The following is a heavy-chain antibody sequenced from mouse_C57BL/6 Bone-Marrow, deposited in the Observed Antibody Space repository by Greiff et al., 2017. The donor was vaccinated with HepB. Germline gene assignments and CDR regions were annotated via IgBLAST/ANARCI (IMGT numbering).Heavy chain of an antibody. D-gene: IGHD3-2*02. V-gene: IGHV6-6*01. CDR3: TREAAQATASWFAY. CDR2: IRNKANNHAT. J-gene: IGHJ3*01. Sequence: EVKLVESGGGLVQPGGSMKLSCAASGFTFSDAWMDWVRQSPEKGLEWVAEIRNKANNHATYYAESVKGRFTISRDDSKSSVYLQMNSLRAEDTGIYYCTREAAQATASWFAYWGQGTLVTVSA. CDR1: GFTFSDAW.